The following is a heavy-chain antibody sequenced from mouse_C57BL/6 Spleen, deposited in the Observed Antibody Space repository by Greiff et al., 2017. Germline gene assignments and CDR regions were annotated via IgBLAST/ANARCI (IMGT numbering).Heavy chain of an antibody. V-gene: IGHV5-12*01. CDR2: ISNGGGST. CDR1: GFTFSDYY. J-gene: IGHJ2*01. D-gene: IGHD1-1*01. Sequence: DVMLVESGGGLVQPGGSLKLSCAASGFTFSDYYMYWVRQTPEKRLEWVAYISNGGGSTYYPDTVKGRFTISRDNAKNTLYLQMSRLKSEDTAMYYCARRGSSHFDYWGQGTTLTVSS. CDR3: ARRGSSHFDY.